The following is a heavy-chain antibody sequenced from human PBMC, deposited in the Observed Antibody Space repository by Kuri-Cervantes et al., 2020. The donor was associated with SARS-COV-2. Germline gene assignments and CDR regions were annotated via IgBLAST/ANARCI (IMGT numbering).Heavy chain of an antibody. CDR3: ARNMVARQSHYYYGMDV. CDR2: ISGSGGST. CDR1: GFTFSSYA. D-gene: IGHD5-12*01. V-gene: IGHV3-23*01. J-gene: IGHJ6*02. Sequence: GGSLRLSCAASGFTFSSYAISWVRQAPGKGLEWVSAISGSGGSTNYADSVKGRFTISRDNAEKSLYLQMNSLRAEDTAVYYCARNMVARQSHYYYGMDVWGQGTTVTVSS.